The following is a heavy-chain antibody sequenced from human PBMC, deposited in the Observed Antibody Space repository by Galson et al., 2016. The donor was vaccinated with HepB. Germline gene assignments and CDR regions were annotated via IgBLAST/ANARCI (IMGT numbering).Heavy chain of an antibody. CDR2: INAYNGNT. D-gene: IGHD5-12*01. CDR1: GFTFTAYG. V-gene: IGHV1-18*01. J-gene: IGHJ5*02. CDR3: ARVLGGYDFYP. Sequence: QSGAEVKKPGASVKVSCTASGFTFTAYGISWVRQAPGQGLEWMGWINAYNGNTNYAQSFQGRVTMTTDTSTGTAYMELWNLRSDDTALYYCARVLGGYDFYPWGQGTLVTVSS.